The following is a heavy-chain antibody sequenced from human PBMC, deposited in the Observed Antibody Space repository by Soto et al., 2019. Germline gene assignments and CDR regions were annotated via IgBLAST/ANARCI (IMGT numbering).Heavy chain of an antibody. CDR3: ARSLVNGTYEAFDI. D-gene: IGHD6-13*01. Sequence: PGESLKISCKGSGYNFNRYWIGWVRQMPGKGLEWMGVIYPGDSDTRYSPSLQGQVTISADKSSSAAYLQWSSLQASDTATYYCARSLVNGTYEAFDIWGQGIMVTVSS. V-gene: IGHV5-51*01. CDR2: IYPGDSDT. CDR1: GYNFNRYW. J-gene: IGHJ3*02.